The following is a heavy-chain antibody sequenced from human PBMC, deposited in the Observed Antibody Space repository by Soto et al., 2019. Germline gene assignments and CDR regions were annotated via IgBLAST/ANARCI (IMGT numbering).Heavy chain of an antibody. V-gene: IGHV3-30-3*01. CDR1: GFTFSSYA. CDR2: ISYDGSNK. J-gene: IGHJ3*02. CDR3: ARVQYSSGWYLVGAFDI. Sequence: QVQLVESGGGVVQPGRSLRLSCAASGFTFSSYAMHWVRQAPGKGLEWVAVISYDGSNKYYADSVKGRFTISRDNSKNTLYLQMNSLRAEDTAVYYCARVQYSSGWYLVGAFDIWGQGTMVTVSS. D-gene: IGHD6-19*01.